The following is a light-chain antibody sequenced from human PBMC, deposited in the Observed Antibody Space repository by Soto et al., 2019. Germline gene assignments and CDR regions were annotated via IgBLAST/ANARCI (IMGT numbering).Light chain of an antibody. J-gene: IGKJ4*01. CDR2: DAS. Sequence: DIQMTQSPSTLSASVGDRVTITCRASQSISSWLAWYQQKPGKAPKLLIYDASSLESGVPSRFSGSGSGTEFTLTISSLQPDDFATYYCQQYNSFLLTFGGGTKVDIK. V-gene: IGKV1-5*01. CDR1: QSISSW. CDR3: QQYNSFLLT.